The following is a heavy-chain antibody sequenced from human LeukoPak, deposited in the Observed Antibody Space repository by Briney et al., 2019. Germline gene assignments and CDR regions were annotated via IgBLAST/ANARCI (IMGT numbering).Heavy chain of an antibody. V-gene: IGHV1-69*06. D-gene: IGHD3-16*02. Sequence: GASVKVSCKASGGTFSSYAISWVRQAPGQGLEWMGGIIPIFGTANYAQKFQGRVTITADKSTSTAYMELSSLRSEDTAVYYCARVSHDPPGFDPWGQGTLVTVSS. CDR3: ARVSHDPPGFDP. CDR2: IIPIFGTA. CDR1: GGTFSSYA. J-gene: IGHJ5*02.